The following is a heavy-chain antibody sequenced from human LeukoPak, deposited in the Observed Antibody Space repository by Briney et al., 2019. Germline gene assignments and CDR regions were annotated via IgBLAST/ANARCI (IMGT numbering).Heavy chain of an antibody. CDR2: IWYGGSNK. CDR1: GFTFSSYG. CDR3: ARERGRFLEWLFAFDP. D-gene: IGHD3-3*01. Sequence: PGGSLRLSCAASGFTFSSYGMHWVRQAPGKGLEWVAVIWYGGSNKYYADSVKGRFTISRDNSKNTLYLQINSLRPEDTAVYYCARERGRFLEWLFAFDPWGQGTLVTVSS. V-gene: IGHV3-33*08. J-gene: IGHJ5*02.